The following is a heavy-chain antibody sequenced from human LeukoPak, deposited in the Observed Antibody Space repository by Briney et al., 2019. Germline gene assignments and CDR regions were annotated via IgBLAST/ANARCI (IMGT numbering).Heavy chain of an antibody. J-gene: IGHJ6*02. Sequence: GASVKVSCKASGYTFTGYYMHWVRQAPGQGLEWMGWINPNSGGTNYAQKFQGWVTMTRDTSISTAHMELSRLRSDDTAVYYCARDHKRYFDWRYPPFPGMDVWGQGTTVTVSS. CDR3: ARDHKRYFDWRYPPFPGMDV. D-gene: IGHD3-9*01. CDR2: INPNSGGT. CDR1: GYTFTGYY. V-gene: IGHV1-2*04.